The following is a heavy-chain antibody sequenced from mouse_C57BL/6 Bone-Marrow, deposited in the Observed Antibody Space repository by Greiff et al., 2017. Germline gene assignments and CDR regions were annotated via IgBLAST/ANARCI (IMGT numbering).Heavy chain of an antibody. V-gene: IGHV1-64*01. D-gene: IGHD2-4*01. J-gene: IGHJ3*01. Sequence: LQQPGASVKLSCKASGYTFTSYWMHWVKQRPGQGLAWIGMIHPNSGSTNYNEKFKSKATLTVDKSSSTAYMQLSRLTSEDSAVEYCASPILDNDGFAYWGQGTLVTVAA. CDR2: IHPNSGST. CDR3: ASPILDNDGFAY. CDR1: GYTFTSYW.